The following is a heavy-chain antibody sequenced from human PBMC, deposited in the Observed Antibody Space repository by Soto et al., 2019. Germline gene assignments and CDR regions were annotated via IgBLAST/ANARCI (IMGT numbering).Heavy chain of an antibody. V-gene: IGHV4-59*04. Sequence: SETLSLTCTVSGGSISSYYWSWIRQPPGKGLEWIGYIYYSGSTYYNPSLKSRVTISVDTSKNQFSLKLSSVTAADTAVYYCARRRIAVAGTFDYWGQGTLVTVSS. D-gene: IGHD6-19*01. CDR2: IYYSGST. CDR1: GGSISSYY. J-gene: IGHJ4*02. CDR3: ARRRIAVAGTFDY.